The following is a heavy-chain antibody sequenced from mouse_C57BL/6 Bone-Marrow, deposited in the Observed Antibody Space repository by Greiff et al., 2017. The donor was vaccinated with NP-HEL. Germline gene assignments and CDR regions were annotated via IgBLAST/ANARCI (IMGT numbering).Heavy chain of an antibody. D-gene: IGHD4-1*01. J-gene: IGHJ3*01. CDR2: IYPRSGNT. CDR3: ARRGTGTLAY. V-gene: IGHV1-81*01. Sequence: QVQLQQPGAELARPGASVKLSCKASGYTFTSYGISWVKQRTGQGLEWIGEIYPRSGNTYYNEKFKGKATLTADKSSSTAYMELRSLTSEDSAVYFCARRGTGTLAYWGQGTLVIVSA. CDR1: GYTFTSYG.